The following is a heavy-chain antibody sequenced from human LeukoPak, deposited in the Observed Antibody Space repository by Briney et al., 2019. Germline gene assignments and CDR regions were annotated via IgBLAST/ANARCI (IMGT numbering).Heavy chain of an antibody. CDR2: IYYSGST. J-gene: IGHJ3*02. CDR1: GGSISSYY. V-gene: IGHV4-59*01. D-gene: IGHD3-22*01. Sequence: SETLSLTCTVSGGSISSYYWSWIRQPPGKGLDWIGYIYYSGSTNYNPSLKSRVTISVDTSKNQFSLKLSSVTAADTAVYYCARERGDYYDSSGYPSGAFDIWGQGTMLTVSS. CDR3: ARERGDYYDSSGYPSGAFDI.